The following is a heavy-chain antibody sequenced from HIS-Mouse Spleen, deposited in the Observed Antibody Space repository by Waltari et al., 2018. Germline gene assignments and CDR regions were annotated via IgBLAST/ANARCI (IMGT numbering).Heavy chain of an antibody. D-gene: IGHD3-10*01. Sequence: QLQLQESGPGLVKPSETLSLTCTVSCVSISRSSYYWGWIRQPPGQGLGWIGSIYYSGSTYYNPSLKSRVTISVDTSKNQFSLKLSSVTAADTAVYYCARGRGLLNWFDPWGQGTLVTVSS. CDR2: IYYSGST. J-gene: IGHJ5*02. CDR3: ARGRGLLNWFDP. V-gene: IGHV4-39*07. CDR1: CVSISRSSYY.